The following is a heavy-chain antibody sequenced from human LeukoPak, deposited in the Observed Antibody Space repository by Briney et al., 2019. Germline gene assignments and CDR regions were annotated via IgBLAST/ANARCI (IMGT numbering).Heavy chain of an antibody. J-gene: IGHJ4*02. V-gene: IGHV3-23*01. Sequence: GGSLRLSCAASGFTFSSYAMSWVRQAPGKGLEWVSAISGSGGSTYYADSVKGRFTISRDNSKNTLYLQMNSPRAEDTAVYYCAKDRHIVVVPAAWDYWGQGTLVTVSS. CDR1: GFTFSSYA. CDR3: AKDRHIVVVPAAWDY. CDR2: ISGSGGST. D-gene: IGHD2-2*01.